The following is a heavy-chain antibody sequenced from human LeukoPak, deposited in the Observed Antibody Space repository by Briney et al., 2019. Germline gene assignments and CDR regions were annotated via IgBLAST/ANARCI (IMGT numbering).Heavy chain of an antibody. CDR3: ARESAYSGYFDY. CDR1: GGSISNYY. V-gene: IGHV4-59*01. J-gene: IGHJ4*02. Sequence: PSETLSLTCTVSGGSISNYYWTWIRQPAGKGLEWIGYIYYSGSTNYNPSLKSRVTISVDTSENQFSLKLSSVTAADTAVYYCARESAYSGYFDYWGQGALVTVSS. CDR2: IYYSGST. D-gene: IGHD5-12*01.